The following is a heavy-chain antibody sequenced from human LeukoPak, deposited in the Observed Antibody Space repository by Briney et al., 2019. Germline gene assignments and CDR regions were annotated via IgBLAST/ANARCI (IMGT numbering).Heavy chain of an antibody. CDR3: ARAPRAPRSSSWYVPHFDY. Sequence: GGSLRLSCAASGFAFSSYSMNWVRQAPGKGLEWVSYISSSSSTIYYADSVKGRFTISRDNAKNSLYLQMNSLRAEDTAVYYCARAPRAPRSSSWYVPHFDYWGQGTLVTVSS. D-gene: IGHD6-13*01. CDR2: ISSSSSTI. J-gene: IGHJ4*02. CDR1: GFAFSSYS. V-gene: IGHV3-48*04.